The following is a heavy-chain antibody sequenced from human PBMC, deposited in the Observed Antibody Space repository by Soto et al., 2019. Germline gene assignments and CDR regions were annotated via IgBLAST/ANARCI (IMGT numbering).Heavy chain of an antibody. CDR2: IYYSGST. CDR1: GCSISSYY. D-gene: IGHD6-13*01. V-gene: IGHV4-59*01. J-gene: IGHJ4*02. CDR3: ARGNSIAAAGRPSHY. Sequence: PSETLSLTCTVSGCSISSYYWSWIRQPPGKGLEWIGYIYYSGSTNYNPSLKSRVTISVDTSKNQFSLKLSSVTAADTAVYYCARGNSIAAAGRPSHYWGQGSLVTVS.